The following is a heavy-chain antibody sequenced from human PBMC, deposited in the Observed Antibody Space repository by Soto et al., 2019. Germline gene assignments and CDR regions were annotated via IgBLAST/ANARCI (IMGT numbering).Heavy chain of an antibody. J-gene: IGHJ5*02. V-gene: IGHV3-23*01. D-gene: IGHD5-12*01. CDR1: GFTFSSYA. Sequence: EVQLLESGGGLVQPGESLRLSCAASGFTFSSYAMTWVRQAPGKGLEWVSSISGSGDYTYFADSVKGRFTISRDNSKDTLYLQMSSLRVEDTAIYSCAKASRGPPLGWFDPWGQGTLVTVSS. CDR2: ISGSGDYT. CDR3: AKASRGPPLGWFDP.